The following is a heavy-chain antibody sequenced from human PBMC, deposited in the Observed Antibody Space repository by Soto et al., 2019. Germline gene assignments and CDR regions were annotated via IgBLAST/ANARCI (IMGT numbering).Heavy chain of an antibody. CDR1: GGTFTSYD. J-gene: IGHJ5*02. D-gene: IGHD3-3*01. Sequence: ASVKVSCKASGGTFTSYDINWVRQATGQGLEWMGWMNPNSGNTGYAQKFQGRVTMTRNTSISTAYMELSSLRSEDTAVYYCARGRIFGVVSPPYNWFDPWGQGTLVTVSS. CDR3: ARGRIFGVVSPPYNWFDP. V-gene: IGHV1-8*01. CDR2: MNPNSGNT.